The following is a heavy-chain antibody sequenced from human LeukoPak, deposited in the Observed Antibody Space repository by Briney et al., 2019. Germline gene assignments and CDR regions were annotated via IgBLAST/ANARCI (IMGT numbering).Heavy chain of an antibody. V-gene: IGHV3-53*01. CDR3: ARAKPKNMVRGLIMRRESRYYFDY. Sequence: GGSLRLSCAASGFTFSSNYMSWVRQAPGKGLEWVSVIYSGGSTYYADSVKGRFTISRDNSKSTLYIQMNSLRAEDTAAYYCARAKPKNMVRGLIMRRESRYYFDYWGQGTLVTVSS. CDR1: GFTFSSNY. J-gene: IGHJ4*02. D-gene: IGHD3-10*01. CDR2: IYSGGST.